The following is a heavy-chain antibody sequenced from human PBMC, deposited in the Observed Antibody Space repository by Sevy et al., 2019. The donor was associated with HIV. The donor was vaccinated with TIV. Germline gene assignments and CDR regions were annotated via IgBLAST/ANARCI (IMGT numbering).Heavy chain of an antibody. D-gene: IGHD1-26*01. J-gene: IGHJ4*02. Sequence: SETLSLTCTVSGGSITSLYWNWIRQPPGKGLEWIANIYYNGHINYNPSLMSRVTLSLDTSMNQFSLRLSSVTAADTAMYYCAGENAWGRGYSWGQGTLVTVSS. CDR3: AGENAWGRGYS. CDR1: GGSITSLY. V-gene: IGHV4-59*08. CDR2: IYYNGHI.